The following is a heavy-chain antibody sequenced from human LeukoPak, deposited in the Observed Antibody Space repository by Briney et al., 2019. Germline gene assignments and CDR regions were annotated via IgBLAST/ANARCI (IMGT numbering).Heavy chain of an antibody. V-gene: IGHV1-8*01. CDR2: MNPNSGNT. D-gene: IGHD1-26*01. CDR1: GFTFTSHD. Sequence: ASEKVSCKASGFTFTSHDYNWVRQATGQGLEWMGWMNPNSGNTGYAQKFQGRVTMTRDTSITTVYMELSSLTSEDTAVYYCARVGELLSFDYWGQGTLVTVSS. J-gene: IGHJ4*02. CDR3: ARVGELLSFDY.